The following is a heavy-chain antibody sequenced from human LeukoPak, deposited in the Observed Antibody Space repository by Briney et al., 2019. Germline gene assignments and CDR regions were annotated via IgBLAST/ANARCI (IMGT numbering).Heavy chain of an antibody. V-gene: IGHV4-61*02. J-gene: IGHJ5*02. D-gene: IGHD6-19*01. Sequence: PSETLSLTCTVSGGSISSGSYYWSWIRQPAGTGLEWIGRIYTSGSTNYNPSLKSRVTISVDTSKNQFSLKLSSVTAADTAMYYCARDLDSSGWYWFDPWGQGTLVTVSS. CDR1: GGSISSGSYY. CDR2: IYTSGST. CDR3: ARDLDSSGWYWFDP.